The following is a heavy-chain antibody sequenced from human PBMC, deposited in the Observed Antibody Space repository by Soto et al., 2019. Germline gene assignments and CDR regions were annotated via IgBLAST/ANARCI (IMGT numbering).Heavy chain of an antibody. CDR2: IIPILGIA. CDR3: ASTMVRGVISSYYYYLAV. D-gene: IGHD3-10*01. Sequence: SVKVSCKASGGTFSSYTISWVRQAPGQGLEWMGRIIPILGIANYAQKFQGRVTITADKSTSTAYMELSSLRSEDTAVYYCASTMVRGVISSYYYYLAVWGKGTTVTVSS. CDR1: GGTFSSYT. J-gene: IGHJ6*03. V-gene: IGHV1-69*02.